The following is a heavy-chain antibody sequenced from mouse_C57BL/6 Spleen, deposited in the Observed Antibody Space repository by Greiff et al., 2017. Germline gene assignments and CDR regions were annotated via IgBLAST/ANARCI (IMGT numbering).Heavy chain of an antibody. V-gene: IGHV5-17*01. CDR2: ISSGSSTI. Sequence: EVMLVESGGGLVKPGGSLKLSCAASGFTFSDYGMHWVRQAPEKGLEWVAYISSGSSTIYYADTVKGRFTISRDNAKNTLFLQMTSLRSEDTAMYYCARLTRYAMDYWGQGTSVTVSS. D-gene: IGHD4-1*01. J-gene: IGHJ4*01. CDR1: GFTFSDYG. CDR3: ARLTRYAMDY.